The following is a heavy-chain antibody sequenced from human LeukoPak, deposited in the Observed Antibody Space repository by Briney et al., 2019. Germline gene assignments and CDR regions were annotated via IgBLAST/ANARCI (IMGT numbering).Heavy chain of an antibody. J-gene: IGHJ6*03. D-gene: IGHD6-6*01. V-gene: IGHV4-39*07. CDR3: ARDFSSSSTVYYYYSIEV. CDR2: VYYSGAA. CDR1: GFSFSSYW. Sequence: GSLRLSCAASGFSFSSYWMCWVREAPREGLEWIGTVYYSGAAYYNTSLKRRVTISLDTSKKQSSLKLSSVTAADTAIYYCARDFSSSSTVYYYYSIEVWGKSAAVSVSS.